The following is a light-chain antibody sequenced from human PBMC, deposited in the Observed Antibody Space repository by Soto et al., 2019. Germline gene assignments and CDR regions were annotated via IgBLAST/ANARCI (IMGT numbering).Light chain of an antibody. Sequence: DIVMTQSPDSLAVSLGERATINCKSSQNVLYSSNNKNYLAWYQQKAGQPPKLLIYWASTRESGVPDRFSGSGSGTDFTLTISGLQSEDGGVYYCQQYYITPRTFGQGTKVEI. CDR3: QQYYITPRT. CDR2: WAS. J-gene: IGKJ1*01. V-gene: IGKV4-1*01. CDR1: QNVLYSSNNKNY.